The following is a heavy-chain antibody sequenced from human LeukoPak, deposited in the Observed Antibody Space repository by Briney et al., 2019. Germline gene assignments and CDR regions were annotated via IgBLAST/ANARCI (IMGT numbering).Heavy chain of an antibody. CDR1: GFTTSGYA. CDR3: ARSSGWSIHYGMDV. D-gene: IGHD6-19*01. J-gene: IGHJ6*02. CDR2: ISGSGGSS. V-gene: IGHV3-23*01. Sequence: GGSLRLSCAASGFTTSGYAMSWVRQAPGKGLEWVSAISGSGGSSYYADSVKGRFTISRDNSKNTLYLQMNSLRAEDTAVYYCARSSGWSIHYGMDVWGQGTTVTVSS.